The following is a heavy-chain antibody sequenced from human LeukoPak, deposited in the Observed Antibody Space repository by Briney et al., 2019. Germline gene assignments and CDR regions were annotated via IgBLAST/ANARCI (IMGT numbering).Heavy chain of an antibody. CDR3: ARDLSYGSGEF. CDR2: IGTAGDT. V-gene: IGHV3-13*01. J-gene: IGHJ4*02. Sequence: GGSLRLSCAASGFTFSSYDMHWVRQATGKGLEWVSAIGTAGDTYYPGSVKGRFTISRDDSKNTLYLQMNSLRAEDTAVYFCARDLSYGSGEFWGQGTLVTVSS. CDR1: GFTFSSYD. D-gene: IGHD3-10*01.